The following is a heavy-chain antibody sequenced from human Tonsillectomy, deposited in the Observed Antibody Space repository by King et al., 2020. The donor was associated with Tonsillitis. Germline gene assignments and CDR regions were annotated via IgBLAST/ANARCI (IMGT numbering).Heavy chain of an antibody. Sequence: VQLVESGAEVKKPGSSVKVSCRASGVIFSSSAISWVRQAPGQGLEWMGGITPILRTANLAQKFQGRVTISADESTSTAYMELSSLKSQDTAVYYCARGYGSGTYVYWGQGTLVTVSS. CDR2: ITPILRTA. CDR1: GVIFSSSA. J-gene: IGHJ4*02. V-gene: IGHV1-69*01. CDR3: ARGYGSGTYVY. D-gene: IGHD3-10*01.